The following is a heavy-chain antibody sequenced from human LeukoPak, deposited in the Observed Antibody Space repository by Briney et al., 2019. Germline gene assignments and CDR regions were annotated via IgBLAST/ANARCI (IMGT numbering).Heavy chain of an antibody. J-gene: IGHJ4*02. CDR3: ARCEDYYDSSGYYPLDY. D-gene: IGHD3-22*01. Sequence: GGSLRLSCAASGFAFSSYSMNWVRQAPGKGLEWVSSISSSSSYIYYADSVKGRFTISRDNAKNSLYLQMNSLRAEDTAVYYCARCEDYYDSSGYYPLDYWGQGTLVTVSS. V-gene: IGHV3-21*01. CDR2: ISSSSSYI. CDR1: GFAFSSYS.